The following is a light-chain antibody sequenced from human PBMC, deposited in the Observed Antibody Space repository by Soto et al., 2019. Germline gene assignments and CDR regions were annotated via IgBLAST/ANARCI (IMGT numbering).Light chain of an antibody. V-gene: IGLV2-14*01. Sequence: QSVLTQPASVSGSPGQSITISCTGTSSDVGGYNYVSWYQQHPGKAPKLIIYDVSNRASGVSNRFSGSKSGNTASLTISGLQAEDEADYYCSSYTSSSTRVVFGGGTKLTVL. CDR3: SSYTSSSTRVV. CDR2: DVS. CDR1: SSDVGGYNY. J-gene: IGLJ2*01.